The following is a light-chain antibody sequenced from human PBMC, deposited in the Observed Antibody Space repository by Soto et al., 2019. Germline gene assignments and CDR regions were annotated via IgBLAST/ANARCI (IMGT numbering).Light chain of an antibody. CDR3: LQYDTSPLT. Sequence: EIILTQSPGTLSLSPGDRATLSCRASQRITNNDLAWFQQKPGQSPRLLIYAVATRAAGTPDRFGGSGSGTDFTLTISSLAAEDFALYHCLQYDTSPLTFGGGTKLEI. CDR2: AVA. J-gene: IGKJ4*01. CDR1: QRITNND. V-gene: IGKV3-20*01.